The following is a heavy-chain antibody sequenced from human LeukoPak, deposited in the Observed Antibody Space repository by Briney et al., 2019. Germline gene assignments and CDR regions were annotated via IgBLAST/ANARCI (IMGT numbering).Heavy chain of an antibody. V-gene: IGHV3-66*01. CDR1: GFTVSSNY. Sequence: GGSLRLSCAASGFTVSSNYMSWVRQAPGKGLEWVSVIYSGGSTYYADSVKGRFTNSRDNSKNTLYLQMNSRRAEDTAVYYCARGVRYCSSTSCSNWFDPWGQGTLVTVSS. CDR3: ARGVRYCSSTSCSNWFDP. CDR2: IYSGGST. J-gene: IGHJ5*02. D-gene: IGHD2-2*01.